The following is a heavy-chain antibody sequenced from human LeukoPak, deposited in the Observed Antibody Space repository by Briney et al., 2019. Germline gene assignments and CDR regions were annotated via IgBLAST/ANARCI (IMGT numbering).Heavy chain of an antibody. Sequence: NPSETLSLTCTVSGGSISSGDYYWGWIRQPPGKGREWIGYIYYSGSTYYNPSLKSRVTISVDTSKNQFSLKLSSVTAADTAVYYCARDNWGSSWSFDYWGQGTLVTVSS. V-gene: IGHV4-30-4*01. CDR2: IYYSGST. CDR1: GGSISSGDYY. D-gene: IGHD6-13*01. CDR3: ARDNWGSSWSFDY. J-gene: IGHJ4*02.